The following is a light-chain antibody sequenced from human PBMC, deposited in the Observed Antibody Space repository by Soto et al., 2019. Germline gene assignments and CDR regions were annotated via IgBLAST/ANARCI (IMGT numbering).Light chain of an antibody. Sequence: QSVLTKPASVSGSPGQSITISCTGTSSDVGANNFVSWYQQHPGKAPKLLIYGVTNRPSGVSNRFSGSKSGNTASLSISGLQADDDGDYYCSSYANTYNWVFGGGTKVTVL. V-gene: IGLV2-14*01. J-gene: IGLJ3*02. CDR1: SSDVGANNF. CDR2: GVT. CDR3: SSYANTYNWV.